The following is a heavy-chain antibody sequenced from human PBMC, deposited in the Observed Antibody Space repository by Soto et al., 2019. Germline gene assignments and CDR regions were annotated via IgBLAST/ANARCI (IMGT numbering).Heavy chain of an antibody. CDR3: ARDSGWNYGEYYFDY. J-gene: IGHJ4*02. CDR1: GFTFSSYA. Sequence: GGSLRLSCAASGFTFSSYAMHWVRQAPGKGLEWVAVISYDGSSKYYADSVKGRLTISRDNSKNTLYLQMNSLRAEDTAVYYCARDSGWNYGEYYFDYWGQGTLVTVSS. V-gene: IGHV3-30-3*01. CDR2: ISYDGSSK. D-gene: IGHD1-7*01.